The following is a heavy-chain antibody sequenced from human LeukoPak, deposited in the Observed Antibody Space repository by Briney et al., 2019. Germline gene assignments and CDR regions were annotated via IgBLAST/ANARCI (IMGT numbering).Heavy chain of an antibody. CDR2: ISSSGSST. Sequence: PGGSLRLSCAASGFTFSSDGMSWIRQAPGKGLEWVSAISSSGSSTYYADSVKGRCTISRDNSKNTLYLQMNSLRAEDTAVEYGSKGVAGGTWSAWGQGTLVTVSS. D-gene: IGHD2-15*01. CDR1: GFTFSSDG. V-gene: IGHV3-23*01. J-gene: IGHJ5*02. CDR3: SKGVAGGTWSA.